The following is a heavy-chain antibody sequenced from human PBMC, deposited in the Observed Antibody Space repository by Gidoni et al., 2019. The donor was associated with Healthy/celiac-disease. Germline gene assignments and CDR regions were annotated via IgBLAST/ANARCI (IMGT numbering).Heavy chain of an antibody. V-gene: IGHV3-21*01. J-gene: IGHJ4*02. CDR2: ISSSSSYI. CDR1: GFTFISYS. D-gene: IGHD3-16*01. Sequence: EVQLVESGGGLVKPGGSLRLSCAASGFTFISYSMNWVRQAPGKGLEWVSSISSSSSYIYYADAVKGRFTISRDNAKNSLYLQMNSLRAEDTAVYYCARSITFGGVRVLTSFDYWGQGTLVTVSS. CDR3: ARSITFGGVRVLTSFDY.